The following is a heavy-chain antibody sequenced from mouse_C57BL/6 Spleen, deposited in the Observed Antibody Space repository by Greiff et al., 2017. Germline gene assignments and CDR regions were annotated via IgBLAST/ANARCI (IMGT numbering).Heavy chain of an antibody. V-gene: IGHV2-2*01. Sequence: VKLQQSGPGLVQPSQSLSITCTVSGFSLTSYGVHWVRQSPGKGLEWLGVIWSGGSTDYNAAFISRLSISKDNSKSQVFFKMNSLQADDTAIYYCASPYYGSSYEDAMDYWGQGTSVTVSS. CDR3: ASPYYGSSYEDAMDY. D-gene: IGHD1-1*01. CDR1: GFSLTSYG. CDR2: IWSGGST. J-gene: IGHJ4*01.